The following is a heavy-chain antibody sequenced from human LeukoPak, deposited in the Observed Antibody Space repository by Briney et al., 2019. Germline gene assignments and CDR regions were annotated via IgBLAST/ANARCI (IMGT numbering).Heavy chain of an antibody. CDR1: GGSFSGYY. J-gene: IGHJ3*02. V-gene: IGHV4-34*01. Sequence: SETLSLTCAVYGGSFSGYYWSWIRQPPGKGLEWIGEINHSGSTNYNPSLKSRVTISVDTSKNQFSLKLSSVTAADTAVYYCARSGGYGDYVDIWGQGTMVTVSS. CDR3: ARSGGYGDYVDI. D-gene: IGHD4-17*01. CDR2: INHSGST.